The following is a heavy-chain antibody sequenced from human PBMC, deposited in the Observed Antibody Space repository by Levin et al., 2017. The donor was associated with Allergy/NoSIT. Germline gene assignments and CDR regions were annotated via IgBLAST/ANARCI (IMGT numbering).Heavy chain of an antibody. CDR2: IKSKTDGGTT. J-gene: IGHJ4*02. V-gene: IGHV3-15*01. CDR3: TTEGIVGAPVDY. CDR1: GFTFSNAW. Sequence: SCAASGFTFSNAWMSWVRQAPGKGLEWVGRIKSKTDGGTTDYAAPVKGRFTISRDDSKNTLYLQMNSLKTEDTAVYYCTTEGIVGAPVDYWGQGTLVTVSS. D-gene: IGHD1-26*01.